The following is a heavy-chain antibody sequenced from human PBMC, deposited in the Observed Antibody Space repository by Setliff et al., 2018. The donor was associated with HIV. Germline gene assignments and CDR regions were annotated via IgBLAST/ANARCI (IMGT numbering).Heavy chain of an antibody. D-gene: IGHD3-22*01. CDR1: GGSISRGGYY. Sequence: SETLSLTCTVSGGSISRGGYYWSWIRQHPGKGLEWIGYISYSGSTYYNPSLKSRVTISVDTSKNQFSLKLSSVTAADTAVYYCASGYKYYYDSSHENAFDIWGQGTMVTVSS. J-gene: IGHJ3*02. CDR2: ISYSGST. CDR3: ASGYKYYYDSSHENAFDI. V-gene: IGHV4-31*03.